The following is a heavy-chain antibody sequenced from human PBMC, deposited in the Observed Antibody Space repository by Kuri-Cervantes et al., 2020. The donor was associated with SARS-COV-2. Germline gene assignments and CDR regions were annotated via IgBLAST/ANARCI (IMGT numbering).Heavy chain of an antibody. CDR1: GFTFDDYG. Sequence: GESLKISCAASGFTFDDYGMSWVRQAPGKGLEWVSVIYSGGSTYYADSVKGRFTISRDNSKNTLYLQMNSLRAEDTAVYYCARVAGEGPIYYYYMDVWGKGTTVTVSS. CDR2: IYSGGST. D-gene: IGHD3-10*01. CDR3: ARVAGEGPIYYYYMDV. J-gene: IGHJ6*03. V-gene: IGHV3-66*02.